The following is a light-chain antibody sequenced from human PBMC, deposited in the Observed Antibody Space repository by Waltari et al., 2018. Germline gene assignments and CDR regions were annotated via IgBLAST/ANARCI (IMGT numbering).Light chain of an antibody. V-gene: IGKV4-1*01. J-gene: IGKJ3*01. CDR2: WAS. CDR3: QQYYNTPFT. CDR1: QSVLYSSNNKNY. Sequence: DIVMTQSPDSLAVSLGERATINCKSSQSVLYSSNNKNYLAWYQQKAGQPPKVLIYWASTRESGVPDRFRGSGSGTDFTLTISSLQAEDVALYYCQQYYNTPFTFGPGTKVDIK.